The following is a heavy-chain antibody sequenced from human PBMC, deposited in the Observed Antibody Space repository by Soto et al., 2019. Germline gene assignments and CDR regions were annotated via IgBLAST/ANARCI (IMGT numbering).Heavy chain of an antibody. Sequence: QVQLVESGGGVVQPGRSLRLSCAASGFTFSHYGIHWVRQAPGKGLEWLAVISYDGSNKHYADSVKGRFTVSRDNSKNTLYLQMNILRAEDTAVYFCARYSGKYQGPIDYWGQGTLVTVSP. CDR1: GFTFSHYG. CDR3: ARYSGKYQGPIDY. CDR2: ISYDGSNK. V-gene: IGHV3-30*03. D-gene: IGHD1-26*01. J-gene: IGHJ4*02.